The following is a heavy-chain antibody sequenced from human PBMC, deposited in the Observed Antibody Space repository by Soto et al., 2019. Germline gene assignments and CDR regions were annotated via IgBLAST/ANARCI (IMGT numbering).Heavy chain of an antibody. CDR2: IYYSGST. J-gene: IGHJ6*02. CDR3: ARAGNIVVVPAAPTDYYYYGMDV. D-gene: IGHD2-2*01. V-gene: IGHV4-30-4*02. Sequence: SETLSLTCTVSGGSISSGDYYWIWIRHPPGKGLEWIGYIYYSGSTYYNPSLKSRVTISVDTSKNQFSLKLSSVTADTAVYYCARAGNIVVVPAAPTDYYYYGMDVWGQGTTVTVS. CDR1: GGSISSGDYY.